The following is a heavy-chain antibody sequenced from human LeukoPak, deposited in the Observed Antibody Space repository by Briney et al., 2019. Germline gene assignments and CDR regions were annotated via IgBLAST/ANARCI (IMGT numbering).Heavy chain of an antibody. Sequence: ASVKVSCKASGYTFTSYGISWVRQAPGQGLEWMGWINPNSGGTNYAQKFQGRVTMTRDTSISTAYMELSRLRSDDTAVYYCATFSTYYYGSSGSITGSPFDYWGQGTLVTVSS. D-gene: IGHD3-22*01. V-gene: IGHV1-2*02. CDR2: INPNSGGT. CDR3: ATFSTYYYGSSGSITGSPFDY. J-gene: IGHJ4*02. CDR1: GYTFTSYG.